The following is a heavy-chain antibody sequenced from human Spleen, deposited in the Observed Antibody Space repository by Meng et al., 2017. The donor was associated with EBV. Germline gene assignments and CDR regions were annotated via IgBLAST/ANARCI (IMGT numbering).Heavy chain of an antibody. CDR1: GYTFPGNY. CDR3: ASDSGSGAFDY. D-gene: IGHD3-10*01. V-gene: IGHV1-2*06. CDR2: INPNSGGT. J-gene: IGHJ4*02. Sequence: QVQLVQSGAEVKRPGASVKVSCKASGYTFPGNYIHWVRQAPGQGLEWMGRINPNSGGTKFAQRFQGRVTMTRDTSISTAYMEVSSLTSDDTAVYYCASDSGSGAFDYWGQGTLVTVSS.